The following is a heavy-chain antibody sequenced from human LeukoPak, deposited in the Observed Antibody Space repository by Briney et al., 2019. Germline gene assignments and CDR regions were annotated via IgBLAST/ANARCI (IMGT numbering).Heavy chain of an antibody. Sequence: GGSLRLSCAASGFTFDDYAMHWVRQAPGKGLEWVSAISGSGGSTYYADSVKGRFTISRDNSKNTLYLQMNSLRAEDTAVYYCARLIDRSYDYWGQGTLVTVSS. V-gene: IGHV3-23*01. J-gene: IGHJ4*02. CDR2: ISGSGGST. CDR1: GFTFDDYA. CDR3: ARLIDRSYDY. D-gene: IGHD3-22*01.